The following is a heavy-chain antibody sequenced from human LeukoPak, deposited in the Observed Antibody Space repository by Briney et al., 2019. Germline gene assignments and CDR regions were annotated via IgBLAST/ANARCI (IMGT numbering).Heavy chain of an antibody. Sequence: GASVTVSCKASGYTFTSYDINWVRQAPGQGLEWMGWMNPNSGNTGYAQKFQGRVTITRDTSASTAYMELSSLRSEDTAVYYCARLGITGTTGYYYYGMDVWGQGTTVTVSS. CDR3: ARLGITGTTGYYYYGMDV. V-gene: IGHV1-8*03. D-gene: IGHD1-14*01. J-gene: IGHJ6*02. CDR2: MNPNSGNT. CDR1: GYTFTSYD.